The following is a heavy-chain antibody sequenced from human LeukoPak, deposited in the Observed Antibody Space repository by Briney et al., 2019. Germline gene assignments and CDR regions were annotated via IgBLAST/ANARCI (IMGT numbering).Heavy chain of an antibody. J-gene: IGHJ4*02. CDR2: IYPNNGAT. D-gene: IGHD3-10*01. CDR1: GYTFSGTGWY. V-gene: IGHV1-2*02. Sequence: ASVKVSCKASGYTFSGTGWYLYWLRQAPGQGLECMGWIYPNNGATAYAQKFHGRVAMTRDTSITTAYMELSRLRPDDTAVYYCARDGPAQMVDFDYWGQGTLVTVSS. CDR3: ARDGPAQMVDFDY.